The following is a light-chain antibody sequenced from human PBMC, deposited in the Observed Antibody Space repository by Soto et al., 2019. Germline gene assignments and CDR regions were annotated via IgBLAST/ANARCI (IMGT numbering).Light chain of an antibody. Sequence: EIVLTQSPGTLSLSPGERVTLSCGASQSVSNSFLAWYQQKPGQAPRLLIYGASSRATGIPGRFSGSGSGTDFTLTISRLEPEDFAVYYCQQYGSSPITFGQGTRLEIK. CDR2: GAS. CDR1: QSVSNSF. CDR3: QQYGSSPIT. V-gene: IGKV3-20*01. J-gene: IGKJ5*01.